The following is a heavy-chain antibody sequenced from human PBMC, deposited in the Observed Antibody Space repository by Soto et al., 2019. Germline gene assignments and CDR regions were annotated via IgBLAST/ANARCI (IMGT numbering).Heavy chain of an antibody. J-gene: IGHJ4*02. Sequence: QVQLVQSGAEVKKPGASVKVSCKASGYTFTSYGISWLRQAPGQGLDCMGWISAYNGNTNYSQKLQGRVTMTTDTSTSTAYMELRSLRSDDTAVYYCARWTRYCGGDCYWGAYYFDYWGQGTLVTVSS. CDR2: ISAYNGNT. CDR1: GYTFTSYG. CDR3: ARWTRYCGGDCYWGAYYFDY. V-gene: IGHV1-18*01. D-gene: IGHD2-21*01.